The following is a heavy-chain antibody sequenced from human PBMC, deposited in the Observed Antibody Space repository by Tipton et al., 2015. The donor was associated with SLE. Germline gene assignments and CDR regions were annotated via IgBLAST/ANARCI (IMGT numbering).Heavy chain of an antibody. CDR2: IYYTGST. Sequence: TLSLTCSVSGDSITSSSYYWGWIRQPPEKGLEWIGSIYYTGSTYYNPSLKSRVTISVDTSKNQFSLNLSSVTAADTAVYYCARDLKKGSRGLSAFHIWGQGTMVTVSS. J-gene: IGHJ3*02. CDR1: GDSITSSSYY. CDR3: ARDLKKGSRGLSAFHI. V-gene: IGHV4-39*07. D-gene: IGHD3-10*01.